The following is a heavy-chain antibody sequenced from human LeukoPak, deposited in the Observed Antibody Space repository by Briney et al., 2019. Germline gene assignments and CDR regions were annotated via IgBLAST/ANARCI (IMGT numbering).Heavy chain of an antibody. D-gene: IGHD1-14*01. CDR3: ATSSPRNYFDH. V-gene: IGHV3-33*01. CDR2: IWYEGSQR. Sequence: GGSLRLSCVASGFIFSTYGLHWVRQSPGRGLEWVAVIWYEGSQRYYADSVKGRFTISRDDSQNTIYLQMDSLRAEDTAVYYCATSSPRNYFDHWGQGTLVTVSS. J-gene: IGHJ4*02. CDR1: GFIFSTYG.